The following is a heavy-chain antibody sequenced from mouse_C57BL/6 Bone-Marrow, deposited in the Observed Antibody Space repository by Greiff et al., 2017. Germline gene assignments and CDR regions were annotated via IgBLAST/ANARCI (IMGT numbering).Heavy chain of an antibody. D-gene: IGHD2-5*01. CDR2: IDPSDSYT. J-gene: IGHJ2*01. CDR3: AGSNYEGDY. CDR1: GYTFTSYW. Sequence: QVQLQQPGAELVKPGASVKLSCKASGYTFTSYWMQWVKQRPGQGLAWIGEIDPSDSYTNYNQKFKGKATLTVDTSSSTAYMQLSSLTSEDSAVYYCAGSNYEGDYWGQGTTLTVSS. V-gene: IGHV1-50*01.